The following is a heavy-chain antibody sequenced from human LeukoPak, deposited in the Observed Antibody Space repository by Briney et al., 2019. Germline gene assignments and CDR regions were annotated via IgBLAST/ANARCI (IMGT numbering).Heavy chain of an antibody. J-gene: IGHJ6*02. V-gene: IGHV1-18*01. CDR1: GYTFTSYG. D-gene: IGHD2-2*01. CDR2: ISAYNGNT. CDR3: ARDVRPAARYYYYGMDV. Sequence: GASVKVSCKASGYTFTSYGISWVRQAPGHGREWMGWISAYNGNTNYAQKLQGRVTMTTDTCTSTAYMELRSLRSDDTAVYYCARDVRPAARYYYYGMDVWGQGTTVTVSS.